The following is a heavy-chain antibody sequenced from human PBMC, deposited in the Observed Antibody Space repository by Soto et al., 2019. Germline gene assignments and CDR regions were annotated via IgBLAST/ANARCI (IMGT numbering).Heavy chain of an antibody. CDR1: GFTFSSYA. CDR2: ISYDGSNK. CDR3: ARGGVGYYGSGSYAFDI. V-gene: IGHV3-30-3*01. D-gene: IGHD3-10*01. J-gene: IGHJ3*02. Sequence: QVQLVESGGGVVQPGRSLRLSCAASGFTFSSYAMHWVRQAPGKGLEWVAVISYDGSNKYYADSVKGRFTISRDNSKNTLYLQMNSLRAEDTAVYYCARGGVGYYGSGSYAFDIWGQGTMVTVSS.